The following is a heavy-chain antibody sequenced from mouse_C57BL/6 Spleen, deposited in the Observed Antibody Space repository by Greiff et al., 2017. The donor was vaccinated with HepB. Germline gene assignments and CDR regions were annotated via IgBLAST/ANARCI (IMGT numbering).Heavy chain of an antibody. CDR3: ARSAYGYYAMDY. CDR2: IYPGDGDT. V-gene: IGHV1-82*01. Sequence: VMLVESGPELVKPGASVKISCKASGYAFSSSWMNWVKQRPGKGLEWIGRIYPGDGDTNYNGKFKGKATLTADKSSSTAYMQLSSLTSEDSAVYCCARSAYGYYAMDYWGQGTSVTVSS. D-gene: IGHD6-5*01. J-gene: IGHJ4*01. CDR1: GYAFSSSW.